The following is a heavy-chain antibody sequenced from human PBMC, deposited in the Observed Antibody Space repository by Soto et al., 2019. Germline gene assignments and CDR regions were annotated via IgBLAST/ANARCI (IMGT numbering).Heavy chain of an antibody. D-gene: IGHD3-3*01. CDR1: GYPVTAYY. CDR3: ASWGGVGVAGSAAFDV. J-gene: IGHJ3*01. V-gene: IGHV1-2*02. Sequence: QLHLVQSGAVVKKPGASVTVSCSASGYPVTAYYMHWVRQAPGRGLEWMGGINPATGAAKYTQTFQGRVSMPRGTSSGTVFTELIGLTSEDTAVFYLASWGGVGVAGSAAFDVWGQGTLVTVSS. CDR2: INPATGAA.